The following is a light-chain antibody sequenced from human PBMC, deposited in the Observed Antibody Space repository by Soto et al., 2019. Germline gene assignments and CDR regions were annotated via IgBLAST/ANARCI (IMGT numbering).Light chain of an antibody. V-gene: IGKV3-15*01. CDR2: GAS. Sequence: EIVLTQSPGTLSLSPGQRATISCRASRTVDSTYLAWYQQKPGQAPRLLIYGASARALGIPDRFSGSGSGTEFSFTVTSLQSEDFAVYYCQQYDQWPITFGQGTRLEIK. CDR1: RTVDSTY. J-gene: IGKJ5*01. CDR3: QQYDQWPIT.